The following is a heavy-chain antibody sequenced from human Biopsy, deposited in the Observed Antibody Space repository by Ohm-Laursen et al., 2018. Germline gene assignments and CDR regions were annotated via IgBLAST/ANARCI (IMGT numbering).Heavy chain of an antibody. V-gene: IGHV4-59*11. CDR3: ARGSNDFGGLYFPR. Sequence: GTLSLTCTVSGGSFTGHYWSWIRQPPGQGLEWVGHISYTGYTSYNASLKSRVTISVDTSRNHFSLRLSSLTAADTAVYYCARGSNDFGGLYFPRWGQGTLLTVSS. D-gene: IGHD4-23*01. CDR2: ISYTGYT. CDR1: GGSFTGHY. J-gene: IGHJ4*02.